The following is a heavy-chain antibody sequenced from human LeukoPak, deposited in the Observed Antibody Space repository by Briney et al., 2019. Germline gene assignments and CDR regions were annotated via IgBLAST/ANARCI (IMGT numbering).Heavy chain of an antibody. J-gene: IGHJ4*02. CDR2: ISYDGSNK. Sequence: PGGSLRLSCAASGFTFSSCGMHWVRQAPGKGLEWVAVISYDGSNKYYADSVKGRFTISRDNSKNTLYLQMNSLRAEDTAVYYCVKDSAPRVSRFDYWGQGTLSPSPQ. CDR3: VKDSAPRVSRFDY. V-gene: IGHV3-30*18. CDR1: GFTFSSCG.